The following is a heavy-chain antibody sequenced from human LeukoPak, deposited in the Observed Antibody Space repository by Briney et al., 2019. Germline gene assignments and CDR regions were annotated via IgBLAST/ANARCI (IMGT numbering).Heavy chain of an antibody. V-gene: IGHV1-18*01. CDR1: GYTFTSYG. CDR2: ISAYNGNT. Sequence: ASVKVSCKASGYTFTSYGISWVRQAPGQGLEWMGWISAYNGNTNYAQKLQGRVTMTTDTSTSTAYMELRSLRPDDTAVYYCARQSSLGAASWFDPWGQGTLVTVSS. CDR3: ARQSSLGAASWFDP. J-gene: IGHJ5*02. D-gene: IGHD1-26*01.